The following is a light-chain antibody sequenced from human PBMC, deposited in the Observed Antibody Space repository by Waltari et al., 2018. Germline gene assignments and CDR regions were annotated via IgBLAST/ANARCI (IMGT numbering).Light chain of an antibody. CDR3: ASWDDSLNGHWV. CDR2: RSD. CDR1: ASNIGGNL. V-gene: IGLV1-44*01. Sequence: QSVLTQPPSASGTPGQRVTISCSGSASNIGGNLVNWYQQLPGKAPKLLIYRSDQRPSGVPDGFSSSKTGTSASLAISGLQSEDEAEYFCASWDDSLNGHWVFGGGTKVTVL. J-gene: IGLJ3*02.